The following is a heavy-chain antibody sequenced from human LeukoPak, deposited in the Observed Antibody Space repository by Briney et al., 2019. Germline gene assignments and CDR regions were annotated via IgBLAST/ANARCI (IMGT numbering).Heavy chain of an antibody. V-gene: IGHV3-20*04. D-gene: IGHD3-16*01. CDR1: GFTFDDYG. CDR3: ARDYLGGSYYFDY. J-gene: IGHJ4*02. Sequence: TGGSLRLSCAASGFTFDDYGMSWVRQAPGKGLEWVSGINWTGGSTGYADSVKGRFTISRDNAKNSLYLQMNSLRAEDTALYYCARDYLGGSYYFDYWGQGTLVTVSS. CDR2: INWTGGST.